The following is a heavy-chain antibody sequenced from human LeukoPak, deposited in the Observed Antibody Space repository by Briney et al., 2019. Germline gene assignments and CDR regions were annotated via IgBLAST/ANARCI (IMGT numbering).Heavy chain of an antibody. V-gene: IGHV4-38-2*02. Sequence: SETLCLTCTVSDYSITSGYNWAWIRQPPGKVLEWIGSIYHSGSAYYNPSLKSRVTISVDTSKNQFSLKLSSVTAADTAVYYCARLNGRIAAAGTAVDYYYYGMDVWGQGTTVTVSS. CDR1: DYSITSGYN. J-gene: IGHJ6*02. CDR3: ARLNGRIAAAGTAVDYYYYGMDV. D-gene: IGHD6-13*01. CDR2: IYHSGSA.